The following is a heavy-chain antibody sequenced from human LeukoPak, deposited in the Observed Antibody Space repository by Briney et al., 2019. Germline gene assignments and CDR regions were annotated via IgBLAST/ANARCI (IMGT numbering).Heavy chain of an antibody. CDR1: GFTFSSNY. CDR3: ARFRSSGWTYYYYYYGMDV. CDR2: IYSGGST. J-gene: IGHJ6*04. V-gene: IGHV3-53*01. Sequence: GGSLRLSCAASGFTFSSNYMSWVRQAPGKGLEWVSVIYSGGSTYYSESVTGPFPISRDNSKNTLYLQMNSLRAEDTAVYYCARFRSSGWTYYYYYYGMDVWGKGTTVTVSS. D-gene: IGHD6-19*01.